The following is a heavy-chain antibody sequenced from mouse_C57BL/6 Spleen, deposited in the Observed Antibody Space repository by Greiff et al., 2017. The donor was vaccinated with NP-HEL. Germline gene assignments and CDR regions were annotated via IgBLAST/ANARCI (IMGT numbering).Heavy chain of an antibody. CDR3: ARGDGNYGYFDY. CDR1: GIDFSRYW. CDR2: INPDSSTI. V-gene: IGHV4-1*01. D-gene: IGHD2-1*01. Sequence: EVKVIESGGGLVQPGGSLKLSCAASGIDFSRYWMSWVRRAPGKGLEWIGEINPDSSTINYAPSLKDKFIISRDNAKNTLYLQMSKVRAEDTALYYCARGDGNYGYFDYWGQGTTLTVSS. J-gene: IGHJ2*01.